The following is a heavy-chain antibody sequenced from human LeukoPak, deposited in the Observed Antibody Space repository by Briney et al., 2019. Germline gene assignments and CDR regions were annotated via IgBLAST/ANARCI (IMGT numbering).Heavy chain of an antibody. D-gene: IGHD3-22*01. V-gene: IGHV3-53*01. CDR2: IYSGGST. J-gene: IGHJ1*01. CDR3: ASSGGDSSGYYYFQH. CDR1: GFTVSSNY. Sequence: GGSMRPSCAASGFTVSSNYMSWVRQAPGKGLEWVSVIYSGGSTYYADSVKGRFTISRDNSKNTLYLQMNSLRAEDTAVYYCASSGGDSSGYYYFQHWGQGTLVTVSS.